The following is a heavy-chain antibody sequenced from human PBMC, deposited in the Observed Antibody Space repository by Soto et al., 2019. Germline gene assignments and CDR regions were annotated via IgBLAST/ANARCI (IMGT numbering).Heavy chain of an antibody. CDR2: IYWNDDK. CDR3: AHPVTGDDYGDYFYFDY. Sequence: QITLKESGPPLVKPTQTLTLTCTFSGFSLSTSGVGVGWIRQPPGKALEWLALIYWNDDKRYSPSLKSRLTITKDTSKNQVVLTMTNMDPVDTATYYCAHPVTGDDYGDYFYFDYWGQGTLVTVSS. V-gene: IGHV2-5*01. CDR1: GFSLSTSGVG. D-gene: IGHD4-17*01. J-gene: IGHJ4*02.